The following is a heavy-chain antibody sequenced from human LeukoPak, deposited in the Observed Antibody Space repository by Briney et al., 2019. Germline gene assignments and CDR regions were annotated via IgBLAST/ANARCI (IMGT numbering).Heavy chain of an antibody. V-gene: IGHV3-21*01. D-gene: IGHD1-26*01. CDR2: ISSSSSYI. J-gene: IGHJ4*02. CDR3: ARGYNSRAATTDCCPLDY. Sequence: GGSLRLSCAASGFTFSSYSMNWVRQAPGKGLEWVSSISSSSSYIYYADSVKGRFAISRDNAKNSLYLQMNSLRAEDTAVYYCARGYNSRAATTDCCPLDYWGQGTLVTVSS. CDR1: GFTFSSYS.